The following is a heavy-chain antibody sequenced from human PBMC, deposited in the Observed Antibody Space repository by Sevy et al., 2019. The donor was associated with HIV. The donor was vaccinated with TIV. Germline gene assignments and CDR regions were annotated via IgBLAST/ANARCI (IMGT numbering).Heavy chain of an antibody. D-gene: IGHD3-22*01. CDR3: VREAQYSYYIYFAY. Sequence: ASVKVSCKASGYTFTDYAISWVRQAPVGGLEWVGWISAYYGRTIYAPSLQGRVTLTKNTSTNTAYMELRSLRSDDTAVYYCVREAQYSYYIYFAYWGQGTLVTVSS. J-gene: IGHJ4*02. V-gene: IGHV1-18*01. CDR1: GYTFTDYA. CDR2: ISAYYGRT.